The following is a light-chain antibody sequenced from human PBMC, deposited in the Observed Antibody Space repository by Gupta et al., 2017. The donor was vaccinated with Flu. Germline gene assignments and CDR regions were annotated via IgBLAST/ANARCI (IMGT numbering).Light chain of an antibody. CDR3: QQDSRSPLT. J-gene: IGKJ4*01. CDR2: DAS. CDR1: QSVSASY. V-gene: IGKV3-20*01. Sequence: EIVLTQSPGTLSLSPGERATLSCRASQSVSASYLAWYQQKPGQAPRLLIYDASSRATGIPDRFSGSGSGTDFTLTINRLEPEDFAVYYCQQDSRSPLTFGGGTKVEIK.